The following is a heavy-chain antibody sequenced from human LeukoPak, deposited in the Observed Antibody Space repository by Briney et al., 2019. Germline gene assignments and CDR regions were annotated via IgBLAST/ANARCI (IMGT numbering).Heavy chain of an antibody. CDR3: ARGSNTVQREDRNDY. J-gene: IGHJ4*02. CDR1: GFTFSSYS. V-gene: IGHV3-21*01. CDR2: ISSGSGYL. D-gene: IGHD2/OR15-2a*01. Sequence: GGSLTLSCAASGFTFSSYSMTWVRQAPGKGLEWVSSISSGSGYLYDADSVKGRFTVSRDNAKNTLYLQMNSLRAEDTAVYYCARGSNTVQREDRNDYWGQGTLVTVSS.